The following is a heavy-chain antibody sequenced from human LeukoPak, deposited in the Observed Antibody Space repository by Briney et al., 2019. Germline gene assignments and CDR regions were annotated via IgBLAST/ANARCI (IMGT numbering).Heavy chain of an antibody. Sequence: SETLSLTCTVSGGSISSYYWSWIRQPPGKGLEWIGYIYYSGSTNYNPSLKSRVTISVDTSKNQFSLKLSSVTAADTAVYYCARAGLRLEPTMYDYWGQGTLVTVSS. J-gene: IGHJ4*02. CDR1: GGSISSYY. CDR2: IYYSGST. CDR3: ARAGLRLEPTMYDY. D-gene: IGHD1-1*01. V-gene: IGHV4-59*01.